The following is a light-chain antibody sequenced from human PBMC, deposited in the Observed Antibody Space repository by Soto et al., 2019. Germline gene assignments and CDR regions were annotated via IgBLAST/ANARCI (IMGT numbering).Light chain of an antibody. CDR2: AS. V-gene: IGKV1-39*01. CDR1: QNISKY. CDR3: QQSYSFFRT. J-gene: IGKJ1*01. Sequence: DIQMTQSPSSLSASVGDRVSITCRASQNISKYLNWYQQKAGKAPNLLIASTLQTGVPSRFSGSGSGTDFTLTISSLQTEDFATYYCQQSYSFFRTFGQGTKVEIK.